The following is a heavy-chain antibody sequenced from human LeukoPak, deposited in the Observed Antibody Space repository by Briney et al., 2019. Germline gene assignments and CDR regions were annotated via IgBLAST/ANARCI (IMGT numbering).Heavy chain of an antibody. V-gene: IGHV3-66*01. CDR3: AGESTGDSGYSDY. Sequence: GGSLRLSCAASGFTVSRSFMSWVRQAPGKGLEWVSVIYSGGSTYYADSVKGRFTISRDNSKNTLYLQMNSLRAEDTAVYYCAGESTGDSGYSDYWGQGTLVTVS. CDR1: GFTVSRSF. J-gene: IGHJ4*02. D-gene: IGHD7-27*01. CDR2: IYSGGST.